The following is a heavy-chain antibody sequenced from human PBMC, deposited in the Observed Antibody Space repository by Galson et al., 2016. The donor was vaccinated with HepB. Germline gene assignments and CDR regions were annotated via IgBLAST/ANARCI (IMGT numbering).Heavy chain of an antibody. J-gene: IGHJ4*02. CDR1: GLTFSSDG. V-gene: IGHV3-7*04. CDR2: IKQAGTEN. D-gene: IGHD4-17*01. Sequence: SLRHPCATSGLTFSSDGKSCVGQAPGKGLEWVANIKQAGTENYVDSVKGRFTISRDNAKNSLYFEMNSLRAEDTAAYYCARGPDYGDWVDFLDCWGQGTLVTVAS. CDR3: ARGPDYGDWVDFLDC.